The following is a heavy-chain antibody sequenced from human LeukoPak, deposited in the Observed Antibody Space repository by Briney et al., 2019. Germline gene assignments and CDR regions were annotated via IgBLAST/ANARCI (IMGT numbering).Heavy chain of an antibody. Sequence: GGSLRLSCAASGFTFSSYGMHWVRQAPGKGLEWVAVIWYDGSNKYYADSVKGRFTISRDNSKNTLYLQMNSLRAEDTAVYYCARGLHRGSADYWGQGTLVTVSS. CDR3: ARGLHRGSADY. CDR1: GFTFSSYG. CDR2: IWYDGSNK. J-gene: IGHJ4*02. D-gene: IGHD3-10*01. V-gene: IGHV3-33*01.